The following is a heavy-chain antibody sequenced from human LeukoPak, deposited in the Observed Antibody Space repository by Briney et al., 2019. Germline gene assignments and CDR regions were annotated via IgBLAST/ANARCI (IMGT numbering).Heavy chain of an antibody. CDR3: ANLVRSSSRDY. CDR1: GFTFSSYA. Sequence: GGSLRLSCSASGFTFSSYAMHWVRQAPGKGLDWVSAISPTSGTTFYADSVKGRFTISRDNSKNTVYLQMNSLRAEDTAVYYCANLVRSSSRDYWGQGTLVTVSS. D-gene: IGHD6-6*01. J-gene: IGHJ4*02. V-gene: IGHV3-23*01. CDR2: ISPTSGTT.